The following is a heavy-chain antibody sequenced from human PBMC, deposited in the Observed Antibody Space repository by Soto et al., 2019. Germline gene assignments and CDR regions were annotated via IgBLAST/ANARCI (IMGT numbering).Heavy chain of an antibody. CDR3: AAGGGLPRYY. D-gene: IGHD5-12*01. Sequence: QLQLQESGSGLVKPSQTLSLTCAVSGGSISSGGYSWSWIRQPPVKGLEWIGYIYHSGSTYDNPSLESRVSISVDRSKNQFSLKLSSVPAADTAVYYCAAGGGLPRYYWGQGTLVTVSS. CDR2: IYHSGST. V-gene: IGHV4-30-2*02. J-gene: IGHJ4*02. CDR1: GGSISSGGYS.